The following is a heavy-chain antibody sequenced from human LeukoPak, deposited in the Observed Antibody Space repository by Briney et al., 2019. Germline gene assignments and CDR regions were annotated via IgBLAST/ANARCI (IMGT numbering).Heavy chain of an antibody. Sequence: ASVKVSCKASGYTFTGYNMYWVRQAPGQGLEWMGWINPNGGDTNYAQKFQGRVTMTRDTSITTAYMDLSRLRSDDTAMYYCVRGTSNACHIWGQGTMVTVSS. CDR3: VRGTSNACHI. D-gene: IGHD1-1*01. CDR2: INPNGGDT. CDR1: GYTFTGYN. V-gene: IGHV1-2*02. J-gene: IGHJ3*02.